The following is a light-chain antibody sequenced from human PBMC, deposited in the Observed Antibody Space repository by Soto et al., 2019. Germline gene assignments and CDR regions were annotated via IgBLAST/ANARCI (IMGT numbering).Light chain of an antibody. V-gene: IGKV1-5*01. CDR3: QQYNNYSPTT. Sequence: DIQMTQSPSTLSASVGDRVTITCRASQSISSWLAWYQQKPGKAPKLLIYDASSLESGVPSRFSGSGSGTEFTLTISSLQPDDFATYYCQQYNNYSPTTFGQGTRLEIK. CDR1: QSISSW. J-gene: IGKJ5*01. CDR2: DAS.